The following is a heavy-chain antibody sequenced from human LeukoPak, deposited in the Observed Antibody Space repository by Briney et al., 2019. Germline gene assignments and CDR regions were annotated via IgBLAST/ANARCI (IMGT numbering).Heavy chain of an antibody. CDR1: GFTFSDYD. CDR2: ISGLSSHI. V-gene: IGHV3-21*01. Sequence: WGSLRLYCSASGFTFSDYDMTWLSKAPGKGLESASSISGLSSHIYYGDSVKGRFSISSDNAKNSLYLQMNSLGAEDTAVYYCGRAFPPLRTSSAGDLWGQGTLVTVSS. CDR3: GRAFPPLRTSSAGDL. D-gene: IGHD3-16*01. J-gene: IGHJ4*02.